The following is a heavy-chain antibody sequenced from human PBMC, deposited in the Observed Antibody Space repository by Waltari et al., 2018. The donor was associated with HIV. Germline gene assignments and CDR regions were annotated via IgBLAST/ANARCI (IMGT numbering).Heavy chain of an antibody. Sequence: QVRLVQSGDEVRKSGSSVKISCEAFGVTSNTFTVHWVRQAPGEGLEWVGILEWMGRSLPILGAPAYSQRLRGRVTLSADTATNTAFLQLSSLRSDDTAVYYCATPAAKGTWFASWGKGSQIIVSS. J-gene: IGHJ5*01. CDR3: ATPAAKGTWFAS. V-gene: IGHV1-69*08. CDR1: GVTSNTFT. CDR2: SLPILGAP. D-gene: IGHD3-10*01.